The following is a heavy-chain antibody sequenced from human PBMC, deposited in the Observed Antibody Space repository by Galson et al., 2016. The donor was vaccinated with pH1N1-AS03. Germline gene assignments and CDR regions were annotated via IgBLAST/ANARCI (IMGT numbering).Heavy chain of an antibody. V-gene: IGHV5-51*01. Sequence: QSGAEVKKPGESLKISCKGSGHYFSSYWVGWVRQKPGKGLEYMGIIYPGDSDTRYSPSFQAHVTISADKSITTAYLQWSSLKASDTAIYYCARHGTHGYSNWFDPWGQGTLVTVSS. J-gene: IGHJ5*02. CDR1: GHYFSSYW. D-gene: IGHD2-8*01. CDR2: IYPGDSDT. CDR3: ARHGTHGYSNWFDP.